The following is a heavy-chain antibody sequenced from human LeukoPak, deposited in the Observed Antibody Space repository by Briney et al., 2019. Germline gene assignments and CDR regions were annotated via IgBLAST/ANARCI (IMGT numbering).Heavy chain of an antibody. J-gene: IGHJ6*03. CDR2: INHSGST. Sequence: SETLSLTCAVYGGSFSGYYWSWIRQPPGKGLEWIGEINHSGSTNYNPSLKSRVTISVDTSKNQFSLKLSSVTAADTAVYYCARLDRWFGNFYMDVWGKGTTVTISS. CDR1: GGSFSGYY. CDR3: ARLDRWFGNFYMDV. V-gene: IGHV4-34*01. D-gene: IGHD3-10*01.